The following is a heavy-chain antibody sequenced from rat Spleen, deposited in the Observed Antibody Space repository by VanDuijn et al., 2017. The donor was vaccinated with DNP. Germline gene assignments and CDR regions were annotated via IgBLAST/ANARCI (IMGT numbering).Heavy chain of an antibody. Sequence: EVQLVESGGGLVQPGRSLKLSCVASGFTFSNYGMAWVRQAPKKGLEWVAYISYDGGSTYYRDSVKGRFTISRDNAKSTLYLQMDSLRSEDTATYYCARQRTYFDYWGQGVMVTVSS. V-gene: IGHV5-29*01. CDR1: GFTFSNYG. J-gene: IGHJ2*01. CDR2: ISYDGGST. CDR3: ARQRTYFDY.